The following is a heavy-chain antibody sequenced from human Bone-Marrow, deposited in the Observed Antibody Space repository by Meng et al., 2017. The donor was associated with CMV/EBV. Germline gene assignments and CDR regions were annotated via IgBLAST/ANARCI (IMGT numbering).Heavy chain of an antibody. V-gene: IGHV1-2*02. CDR1: GYTFTGYY. CDR2: INPNSGGT. J-gene: IGHJ4*02. D-gene: IGHD3-3*01. Sequence: ASVKVSCKASGYTFTGYYMHWVRQAPGQGLEWMGWINPNSGGTNYAQKFQGRVTMTRDTSISTAYMELSRLRSDDTAVYYCARRHSDTIFGVAPLGYWGQGTLVTLSS. CDR3: ARRHSDTIFGVAPLGY.